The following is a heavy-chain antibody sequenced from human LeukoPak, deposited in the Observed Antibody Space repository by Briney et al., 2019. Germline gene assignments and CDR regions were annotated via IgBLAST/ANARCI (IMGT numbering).Heavy chain of an antibody. CDR1: GFTFSNYW. CDR3: ARGEAAYYFDY. D-gene: IGHD6-25*01. Sequence: GGSLRLSCAASGFTFSNYWMTWVRQAPGKGLEWVANIKQDGSEKYYVDSVKGRFTISRDNAKSSMYLQMRSLRVEDTAVYYCARGEAAYYFDYWGQGTLVTVSS. V-gene: IGHV3-7*01. J-gene: IGHJ4*02. CDR2: IKQDGSEK.